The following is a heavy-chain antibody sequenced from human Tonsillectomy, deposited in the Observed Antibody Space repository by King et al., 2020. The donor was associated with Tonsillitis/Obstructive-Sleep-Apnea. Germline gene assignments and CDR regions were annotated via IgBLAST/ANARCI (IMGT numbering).Heavy chain of an antibody. CDR1: GYSFTSYW. J-gene: IGHJ4*02. V-gene: IGHV5-51*01. D-gene: IGHD4-17*01. Sequence: VQLVESGAEVKKPGESLKISCKGSGYSFTSYWIGWVRQMPGKGREWMAIIYPGDSDTGYSPSFQGQVTISADKSISTAYLQWSSLKASDTAMYYCARQTYGDQRGFDYWGQGTLVTVSS. CDR3: ARQTYGDQRGFDY. CDR2: IYPGDSDT.